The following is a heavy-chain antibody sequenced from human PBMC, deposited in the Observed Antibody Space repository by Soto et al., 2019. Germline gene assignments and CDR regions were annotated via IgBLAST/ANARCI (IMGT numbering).Heavy chain of an antibody. D-gene: IGHD3-3*01. CDR1: GGSISSGGYY. J-gene: IGHJ4*02. CDR2: IYYSGST. CDR3: ARGNRITIFGVVIMWPFDY. V-gene: IGHV4-31*03. Sequence: QVQLQESGPGLVKPSQTLSLTCTVSGGSISSGGYYWSWIRQHPGKGLEWIGYIYYSGSTYYNPSLKSRVTISVDTSRNQFSLKLSSVTAADTAVYYCARGNRITIFGVVIMWPFDYWGQGTLVTVSS.